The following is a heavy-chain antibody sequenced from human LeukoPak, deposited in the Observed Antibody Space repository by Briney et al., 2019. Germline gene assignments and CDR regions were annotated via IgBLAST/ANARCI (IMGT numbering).Heavy chain of an antibody. CDR1: GGSISSYH. CDR3: TRGGHDYGGSFDT. V-gene: IGHV4-4*07. J-gene: IGHJ5*02. Sequence: SETLSLTCTVSGGSISSYHRSWIRQSAGKGLEWIGRIYTSGSTNYNPSLKSRLTISMDTSKNHVSLRLSSVTAADTALYYCTRGGHDYGGSFDTWGQGILVTVSS. D-gene: IGHD4-23*01. CDR2: IYTSGST.